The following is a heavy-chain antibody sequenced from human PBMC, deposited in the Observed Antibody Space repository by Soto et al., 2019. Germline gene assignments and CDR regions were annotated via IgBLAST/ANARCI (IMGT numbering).Heavy chain of an antibody. CDR2: IYYSGST. CDR3: ARAGGVVVVAATRELNWFDP. V-gene: IGHV4-30-4*01. Sequence: QVQLQESGPGLVKPSQTLSLTCTVSGGSISSGDYYWSWIRQPPGKGLEWIGYIYYSGSTYYNPSLKSRVTISVDTSKNQFSLKLSSVTAADTAVYYCARAGGVVVVAATRELNWFDPWGQGTLVTVSS. D-gene: IGHD2-15*01. J-gene: IGHJ5*02. CDR1: GGSISSGDYY.